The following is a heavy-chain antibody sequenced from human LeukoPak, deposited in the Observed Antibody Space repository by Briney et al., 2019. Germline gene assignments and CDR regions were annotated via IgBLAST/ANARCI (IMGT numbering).Heavy chain of an antibody. Sequence: GASVKVSCKASGYTFTSYGISWVRQAPGQGLEWMGWISAYNGNTNYAQKLQGRVTMTTDTSTSTAYMELRSLRSDDTAVYYCARDTRITIFGVANDAFDIWGQGTMVTVSS. CDR2: ISAYNGNT. CDR3: ARDTRITIFGVANDAFDI. CDR1: GYTFTSYG. D-gene: IGHD3-3*01. V-gene: IGHV1-18*01. J-gene: IGHJ3*02.